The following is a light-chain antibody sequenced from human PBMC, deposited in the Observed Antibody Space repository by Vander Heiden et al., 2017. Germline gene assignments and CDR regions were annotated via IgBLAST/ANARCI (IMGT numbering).Light chain of an antibody. CDR3: SSYTSSSTLPYV. CDR2: DVS. Sequence: QSALTHPASVSGSPGQSITISCTGTSSDVGGYNYVSWYQQHPGKAPKLMIYDVSNRPSGVSNRFSGSKSGNTASLTISGLQAEDEADYYCSSYTSSSTLPYVFGTGTKVTVL. V-gene: IGLV2-14*01. J-gene: IGLJ1*01. CDR1: SSDVGGYNY.